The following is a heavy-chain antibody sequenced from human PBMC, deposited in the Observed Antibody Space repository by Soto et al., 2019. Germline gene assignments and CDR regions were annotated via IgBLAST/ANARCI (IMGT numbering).Heavy chain of an antibody. CDR3: ARCSLEYSSSYLGTPPGIFDY. Sequence: QVQLQQWGAGLLKPSETLSLTCAVYGGSFSGYYWSWIRQPPGKGLEWIGEINHSGSTNYNPSLKRRVTTSVDTSKNQFSLKLSSVTAADTAVYYCARCSLEYSSSYLGTPPGIFDYWGQGTLVTVSS. J-gene: IGHJ4*02. CDR2: INHSGST. D-gene: IGHD6-6*01. CDR1: GGSFSGYY. V-gene: IGHV4-34*01.